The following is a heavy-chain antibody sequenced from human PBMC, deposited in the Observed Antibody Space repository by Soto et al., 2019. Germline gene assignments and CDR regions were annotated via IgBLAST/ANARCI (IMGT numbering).Heavy chain of an antibody. CDR3: ARRGYDFWSGYSRFYYFDY. J-gene: IGHJ4*02. CDR2: INHSGST. V-gene: IGHV4-34*01. Sequence: QVQLQQWGAGLLKPSETLSLTCAVYGGSFSGYYWSWIRQPPGKGLEWIGEINHSGSTNYNPSLKSRVTISVDTSKNQFSLKLSSVTAADTAVYYCARRGYDFWSGYSRFYYFDYWGQGTLATVSS. CDR1: GGSFSGYY. D-gene: IGHD3-3*01.